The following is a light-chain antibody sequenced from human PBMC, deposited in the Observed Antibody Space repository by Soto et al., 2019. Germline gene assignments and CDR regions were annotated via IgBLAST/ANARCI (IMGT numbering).Light chain of an antibody. Sequence: DSQTSQSPSTVSAPVQHRLSIPCRASQNICAWLACYQQKPGKAPKLLIYEASSLETGVPSRFSGSGSGTEFTLTISSLQPDDFATYYCQQYNTFWTFGRGTKVDIK. CDR1: QNICAW. V-gene: IGKV1-5*03. CDR3: QQYNTFWT. CDR2: EAS. J-gene: IGKJ3*01.